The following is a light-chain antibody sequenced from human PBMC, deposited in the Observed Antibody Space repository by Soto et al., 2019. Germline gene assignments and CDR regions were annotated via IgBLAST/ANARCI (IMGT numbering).Light chain of an antibody. V-gene: IGKV2-28*01. CDR2: LGS. J-gene: IGKJ3*01. CDR3: RPPLHTPFT. Sequence: DIVMTQSPLSLPVTPGEPASISCRSSQSLLHSNGYNYLDWYLQKPGQSPQLLIYLGSNRASGVPDRFSGSASVTDFTLKFSRVDADDVGVYSCRPPLHTPFTFGSCTKAHIK. CDR1: QSLLHSNGYNY.